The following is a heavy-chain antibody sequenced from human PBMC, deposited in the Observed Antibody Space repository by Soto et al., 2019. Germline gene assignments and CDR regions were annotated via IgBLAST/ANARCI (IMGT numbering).Heavy chain of an antibody. CDR2: INPSGGST. D-gene: IGHD3-16*01. CDR3: ARVGGEDAFDI. CDR1: GYTFTSYY. J-gene: IGHJ3*02. V-gene: IGHV1-46*01. Sequence: QVQLVQSGAEVKKPGASVKVSCKASGYTFTSYYMHWVRQAPGQGLEWMGIINPSGGSTRYAQKFQGRVTMTRDTSTSTVYMELSSLRSEDTAVYYCARVGGEDAFDIWGQGTMVTVSS.